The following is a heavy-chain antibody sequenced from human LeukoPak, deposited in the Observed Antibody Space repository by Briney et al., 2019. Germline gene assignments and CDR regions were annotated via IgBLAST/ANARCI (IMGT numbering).Heavy chain of an antibody. CDR2: TQFDGSKR. Sequence: GGSLRRSRAVSRVTLRNYDMHWVGQAPGKGLEWVASTQFDGSKRFHADSVKGRFTVSRDNSNNTVDLQMNNLRTDDTAVYYCAKKGRACNIGGPYFDHWGQGTLVAVSS. J-gene: IGHJ4*02. D-gene: IGHD2-15*01. V-gene: IGHV3-30*02. CDR1: RVTLRNYD. CDR3: AKKGRACNIGGPYFDH.